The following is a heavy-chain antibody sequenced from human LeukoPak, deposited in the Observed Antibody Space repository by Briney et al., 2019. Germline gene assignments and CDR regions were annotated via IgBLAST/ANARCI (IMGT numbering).Heavy chain of an antibody. CDR2: IIPIFGTT. V-gene: IGHV1-69*06. CDR3: ARGDYYGSGGFDY. Sequence: SVKVSCKASGDTFSSYAINWVRQAPGQGLEWMGGIIPIFGTTKYAQKFQGRVTITADKSTSTVYMELSSLRSEDTAAYYCARGDYYGSGGFDYWGQGNLVTVSS. D-gene: IGHD3-10*01. CDR1: GDTFSSYA. J-gene: IGHJ4*02.